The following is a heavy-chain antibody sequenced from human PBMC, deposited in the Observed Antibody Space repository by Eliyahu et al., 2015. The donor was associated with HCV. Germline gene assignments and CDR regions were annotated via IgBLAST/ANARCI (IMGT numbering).Heavy chain of an antibody. CDR3: ASGGGGIAVAGTGGWFDP. J-gene: IGHJ5*02. CDR1: GGSITTYY. V-gene: IGHV4-59*01. CDR2: IHXSGST. Sequence: QVQLQESGPGLVKPSETLSLTCAVSGGSITTYYWSWIRQPPGKGLECIXDIHXSGSTNYNPSLKSRVTISVDTSKNQFSLNLTXVTAADTAVYYCASGGGGIAVAGTGGWFDPWGQGTLVTVSS. D-gene: IGHD6-19*01.